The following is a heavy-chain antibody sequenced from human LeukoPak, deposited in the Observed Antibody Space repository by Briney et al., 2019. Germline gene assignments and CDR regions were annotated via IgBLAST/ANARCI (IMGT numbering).Heavy chain of an antibody. CDR3: ASRLXGYYYMDV. CDR1: GGSISSYY. V-gene: IGHV4-59*08. D-gene: IGHD5-12*01. CDR2: IYYSGST. J-gene: IGHJ6*03. Sequence: SETLSLTCTVSGGSISSYYWSWIRQPPGKGLEWIGYIYYSGSTNYNPSLKSRVTISVDTSKNQFSLKLSSVTAADTAVYYCASRLXGYYYMDVWGKGTTVTVSS.